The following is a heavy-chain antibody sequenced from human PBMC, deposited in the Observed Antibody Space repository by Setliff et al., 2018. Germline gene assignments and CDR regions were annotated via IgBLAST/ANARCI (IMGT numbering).Heavy chain of an antibody. CDR2: IYTSGSA. CDR1: GGPISSYY. V-gene: IGHV4-4*07. J-gene: IGHJ6*03. CDR3: AREQWLDPPGYYYMDV. Sequence: PSETLSLTCTVSGGPISSYYWSWIRQPAGKGLEWIGRIYTSGSANYNPSLKSRVTMSIDTSKNQFSLKLNSVTAADMAVYYCAREQWLDPPGYYYMDVWAKGTTVTVSS. D-gene: IGHD6-19*01.